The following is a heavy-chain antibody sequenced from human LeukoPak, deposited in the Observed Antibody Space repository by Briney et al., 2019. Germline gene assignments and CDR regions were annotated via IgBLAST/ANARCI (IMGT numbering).Heavy chain of an antibody. Sequence: ASVKVSCKASGYTFTGYYMHWVRQAPGQGLEWMGWINPNSGGTNYAQKFQGWVTMTRDTSISTAYMELSRLRSDDTAVYHCARDQGINYYYYGMDVWGQGTTVTVSS. CDR1: GYTFTGYY. V-gene: IGHV1-2*04. CDR2: INPNSGGT. D-gene: IGHD3-10*01. J-gene: IGHJ6*02. CDR3: ARDQGINYYYYGMDV.